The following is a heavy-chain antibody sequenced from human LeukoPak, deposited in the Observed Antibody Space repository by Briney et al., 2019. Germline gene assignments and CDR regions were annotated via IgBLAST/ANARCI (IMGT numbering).Heavy chain of an antibody. CDR2: TNHSGST. J-gene: IGHJ4*02. V-gene: IGHV4-34*01. D-gene: IGHD6-19*01. CDR1: GGSFSGYY. Sequence: SETLSLTCAVYGGSFSGYYWSWIRQPPGKGLEWIGETNHSGSTNYNPSLKSRVTISVDTSKNQFSLKLSSVTAADTAVYYCARVGQWLAYYFDYWGQGTLVTVSS. CDR3: ARVGQWLAYYFDY.